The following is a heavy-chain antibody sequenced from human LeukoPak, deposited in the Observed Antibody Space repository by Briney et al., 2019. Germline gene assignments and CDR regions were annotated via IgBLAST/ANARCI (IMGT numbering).Heavy chain of an antibody. CDR2: ISASGGST. Sequence: GGSLRLSCAASGFIFSSYSMNWVRQAPGKGLEWVSGISASGGSTYYADSVKGRFTISRDNSKNTLYLQMNSLRAEDTAVYYCAKYSSGWCFEYWGQGTLVTVSS. D-gene: IGHD6-19*01. CDR3: AKYSSGWCFEY. V-gene: IGHV3-23*01. J-gene: IGHJ4*02. CDR1: GFIFSSYS.